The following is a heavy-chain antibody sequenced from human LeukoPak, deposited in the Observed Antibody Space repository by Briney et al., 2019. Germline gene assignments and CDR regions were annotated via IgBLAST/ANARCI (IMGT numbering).Heavy chain of an antibody. CDR3: SRGSGWLSVY. Sequence: GGSLRLCCTASGFKFGDYLMSWFRQAPGKGLEWIGFISGGTTEYAASVKGRFTISRDESTSIAYLQMNSLTTEDTAVYYCSRGSGWLSVYWGQGTLVTVSS. V-gene: IGHV3-49*03. CDR2: ISGGTT. D-gene: IGHD6-19*01. CDR1: GFKFGDYL. J-gene: IGHJ4*02.